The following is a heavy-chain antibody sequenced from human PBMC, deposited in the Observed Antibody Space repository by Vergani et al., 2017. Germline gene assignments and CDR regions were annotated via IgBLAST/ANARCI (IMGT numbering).Heavy chain of an antibody. CDR1: GFTFSSYS. CDR3: ARGQYCSGGSCYLDWYFDL. V-gene: IGHV3-66*01. D-gene: IGHD2-15*01. J-gene: IGHJ2*01. Sequence: EVQLVESGGGLVKPGGSLRLSCAASGFTFSSYSMNWVRQAPGKGLKWVSVIYSGGSTYYADSVKGRFTISRDNSKNTLYLQMNSLRAEDTAVYYCARGQYCSGGSCYLDWYFDLWGRGTLVTVSS. CDR2: IYSGGST.